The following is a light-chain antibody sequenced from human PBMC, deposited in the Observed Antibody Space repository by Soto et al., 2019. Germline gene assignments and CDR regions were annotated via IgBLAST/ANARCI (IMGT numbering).Light chain of an antibody. J-gene: IGLJ2*01. CDR2: EVS. CDR3: SSYTSSSTLV. Sequence: QSVLTQPASVSGSLEQSITISCTGTSGDVGGYNYVSWYQQHPGKAPKLMIYEVSNRPSGVSNRFSGSKSGNTASLTISGLQAEDEADYYCSSYTSSSTLVLGGGTKVTVL. CDR1: SGDVGGYNY. V-gene: IGLV2-14*01.